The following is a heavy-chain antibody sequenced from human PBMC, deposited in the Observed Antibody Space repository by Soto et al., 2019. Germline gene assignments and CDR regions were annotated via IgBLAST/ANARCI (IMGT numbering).Heavy chain of an antibody. D-gene: IGHD3-10*01. V-gene: IGHV3-7*01. CDR2: IKQDGSEK. Sequence: EVQLVESGGGLVQPGGSLRLSCAASGFTFSSYWMSWVRQAPGKGLEWVANIKQDGSEKYYVDSVKGRFTISRDNAKNSLYLQMNSLRAEDTAVYYCARDPLNYYGSGSYTNYYFDSWGQGTLVTVSS. CDR1: GFTFSSYW. CDR3: ARDPLNYYGSGSYTNYYFDS. J-gene: IGHJ4*02.